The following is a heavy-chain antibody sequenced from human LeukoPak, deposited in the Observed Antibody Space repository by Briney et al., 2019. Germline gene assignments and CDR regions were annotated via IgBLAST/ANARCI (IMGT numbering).Heavy chain of an antibody. CDR3: ARNIWRRFGESFA. CDR2: ISSSSSYI. Sequence: PGGSLRLSCAASRFTFSSYSMHWVRQAPGKGLEWVSSISSSSSYIYHADSVKGRFTISRDNAKNSLYLQMNSLRAEDTAVYYCARNIWRRFGESFAWGQGTRVTVSS. J-gene: IGHJ4*02. D-gene: IGHD3-10*01. V-gene: IGHV3-21*01. CDR1: RFTFSSYS.